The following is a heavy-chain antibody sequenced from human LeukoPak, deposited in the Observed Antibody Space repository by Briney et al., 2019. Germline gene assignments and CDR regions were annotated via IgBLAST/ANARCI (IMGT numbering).Heavy chain of an antibody. J-gene: IGHJ4*02. CDR2: ISTYNGNT. CDR3: ARDREYQLPLFDY. D-gene: IGHD2-2*01. Sequence: ASVKVSCKASGYTFRSFDISWVRQAPGQGLEWMGWISTYNGNTNYAQNLQGRVTMTTDTSTSTAYMELRSLRSDDTAVYYCARDREYQLPLFDYWGQGTLVTVSS. CDR1: GYTFRSFD. V-gene: IGHV1-18*01.